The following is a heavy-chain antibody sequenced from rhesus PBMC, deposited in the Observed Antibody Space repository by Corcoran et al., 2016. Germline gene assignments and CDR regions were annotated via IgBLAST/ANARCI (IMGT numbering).Heavy chain of an antibody. CDR3: ASSNSSGWYSMDY. J-gene: IGHJ4*01. CDR2: IYGSGGGT. CDR1: GGSIRADYY. D-gene: IGHD6-31*01. Sequence: QVQLPETGPGLVTPSETLSLTCAVSGGSIRADYYWSWIRQPPGKGLEWIGYIYGSGGGTNYNPSLKNRVTISIDTSKNQFSRKLSSVTAADTAVYYCASSNSSGWYSMDYWGQGVLVTVSS. V-gene: IGHV4-106*01.